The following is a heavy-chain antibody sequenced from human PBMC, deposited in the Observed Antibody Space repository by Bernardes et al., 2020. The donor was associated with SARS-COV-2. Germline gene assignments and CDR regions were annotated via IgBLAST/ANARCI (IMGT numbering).Heavy chain of an antibody. CDR3: AKELAYGTTWRDYKYYFGMDV. J-gene: IGHJ6*02. CDR2: ISGPGRT. CDR1: GFTFSTYA. D-gene: IGHD2-8*01. Sequence: GGSLRLSCVASGFTFSTYAMSCVRQAPGKGLEWVSDISGPGRTYYADSVKGRFTISRDNSKNTLYLEMNSLRAEDTAVYYCAKELAYGTTWRDYKYYFGMDVWGQGTTVTVSS. V-gene: IGHV3-23*01.